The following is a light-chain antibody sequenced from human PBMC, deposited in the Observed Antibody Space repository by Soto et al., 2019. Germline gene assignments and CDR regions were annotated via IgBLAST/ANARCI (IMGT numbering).Light chain of an antibody. CDR3: QQYGRSGT. Sequence: IVSTPSSFTLYLCPGDIDTYYCMASQSVSNNYLAWYQQQPGQAPRLLIYGASNRATGIPDRFSGSGSGTDFTLTISRLEPEEFAVYYCQQYGRSGTFGQGTKVDI. CDR1: QSVSNNY. J-gene: IGKJ1*01. CDR2: GAS. V-gene: IGKV3-20*01.